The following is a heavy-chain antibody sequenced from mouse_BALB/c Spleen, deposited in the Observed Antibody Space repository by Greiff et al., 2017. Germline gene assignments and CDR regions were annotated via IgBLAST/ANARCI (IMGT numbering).Heavy chain of an antibody. D-gene: IGHD3-3*01. CDR3: ARRAYFDY. CDR1: GYAFTNYL. J-gene: IGHJ2*01. Sequence: VQLQQSGAELVRPGTSVKVSCKASGYAFTNYLIEWVKQRPGQGLEWIGVINPGSGGTNYNEKFKGKATLTADKSSSTAYMQLSSLTSDDSAVYFCARRAYFDYWGQGTTLTVSS. CDR2: INPGSGGT. V-gene: IGHV1-54*01.